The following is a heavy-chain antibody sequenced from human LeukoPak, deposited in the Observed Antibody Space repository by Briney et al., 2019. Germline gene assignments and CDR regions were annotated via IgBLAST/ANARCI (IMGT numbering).Heavy chain of an antibody. Sequence: GGSLRLSCAASGFTVSSNCMNWVRQAPGKGLEWVSYISSGRSYTHYADSVKGRFTISRDNAKSSLYLQMNSLRAEDTAVYYCSGGSDSDYFFYYGVDVWGQGTTVTVSS. CDR3: SGGSDSDYFFYYGVDV. CDR2: ISSGRSYT. D-gene: IGHD2-8*02. CDR1: GFTVSSNC. V-gene: IGHV3-21*05. J-gene: IGHJ6*02.